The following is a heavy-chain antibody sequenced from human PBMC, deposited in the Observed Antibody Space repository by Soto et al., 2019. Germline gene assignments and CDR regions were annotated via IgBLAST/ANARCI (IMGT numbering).Heavy chain of an antibody. V-gene: IGHV1-18*01. J-gene: IGHJ4*02. Sequence: ASVKVSCKASGYTFTSYGISWVRQAPGQGLEGMGWISAYNGNTNYAQKLQGRVTMTTDTSTSTAYMELRSLRSDDTAVYYCARGTGNVRTKHFGVVTLFHYWGQGSRVTL. D-gene: IGHD3-3*01. CDR1: GYTFTSYG. CDR3: ARGTGNVRTKHFGVVTLFHY. CDR2: ISAYNGNT.